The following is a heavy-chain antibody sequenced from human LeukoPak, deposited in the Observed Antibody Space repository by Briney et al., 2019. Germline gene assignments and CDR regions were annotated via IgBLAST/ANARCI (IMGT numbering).Heavy chain of an antibody. CDR1: GYTFTSYG. CDR2: ISAYNGNT. V-gene: IGHV1-18*01. J-gene: IGHJ4*02. D-gene: IGHD1-26*01. Sequence: ASVKVSCKASGYTFTSYGISWERQAPGQGLEGMEWISAYNGNTNYAQKLQSRVTMTTDTSTSTAYMELRSLRADDTAVYYCARDLQSRSHSEYYFDSWGQGPLATLS. CDR3: ARDLQSRSHSEYYFDS.